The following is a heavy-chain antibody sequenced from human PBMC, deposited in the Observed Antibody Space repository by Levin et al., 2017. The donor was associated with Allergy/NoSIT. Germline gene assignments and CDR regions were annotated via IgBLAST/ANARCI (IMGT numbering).Heavy chain of an antibody. D-gene: IGHD2-2*02. V-gene: IGHV4-39*01. CDR1: GGSISTNIYH. CDR3: ARRTIRTPTRGWFDP. J-gene: IGHJ5*02. Sequence: SETLSLTCAVSGGSISTNIYHWGWIRQPPGKGLEWIGTIYYSGSTYYNPSLKSRLTISVDTSKNQFSLQLRSVTAADTAMYYCARRTIRTPTRGWFDPWGQGTLVTVSS. CDR2: IYYSGST.